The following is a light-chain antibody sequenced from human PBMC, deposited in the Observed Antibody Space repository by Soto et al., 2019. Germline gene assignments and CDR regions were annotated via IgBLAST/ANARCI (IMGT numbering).Light chain of an antibody. CDR3: SSYTRANTRV. CDR2: EVN. Sequence: QSALTQPASVSGSPGQSLTISCTGTSSDIGAYDYVSWYQHHPGKAPKLILYEVNNRPSGVSNRFSGSKSGNTASLTISGLQAEDEADYFCSSYTRANTRVFGGGTKLTVL. J-gene: IGLJ3*02. CDR1: SSDIGAYDY. V-gene: IGLV2-14*01.